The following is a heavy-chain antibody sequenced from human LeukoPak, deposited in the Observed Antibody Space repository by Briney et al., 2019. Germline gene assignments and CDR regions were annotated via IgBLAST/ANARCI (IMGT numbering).Heavy chain of an antibody. V-gene: IGHV3-7*03. D-gene: IGHD3-16*01. J-gene: IGHJ6*02. CDR2: INHNGNVN. CDR1: GFTFSSYW. Sequence: GGSLRLSCAASGFTFSSYWMNWARQAPGKGLEWVAGINHNGNVNYYVDSVKGRFTISRDNAKNSRYLQMSNLRAEDTAVYFCARGGGLDVWGQGATVTVSS. CDR3: ARGGGLDV.